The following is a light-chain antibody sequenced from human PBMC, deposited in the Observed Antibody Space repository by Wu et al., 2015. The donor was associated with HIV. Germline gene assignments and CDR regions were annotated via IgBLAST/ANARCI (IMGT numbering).Light chain of an antibody. V-gene: IGKV3-20*01. J-gene: IGKJ2*03. CDR2: DAS. CDR3: QQYDRSPPFYS. CDR1: QSVSTF. Sequence: EIVLTQSPATLSLSPRERATLSCRAIQSVSTFLAWFQQKPGQAPRLLIYDASKRATGIPARFSGSASGTDFTLTISRLEPEDFAVYYCQQYDRSPPFYSFGQGTKLEIK.